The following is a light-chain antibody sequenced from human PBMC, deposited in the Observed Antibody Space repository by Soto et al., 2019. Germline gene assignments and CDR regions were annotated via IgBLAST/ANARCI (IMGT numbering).Light chain of an antibody. J-gene: IGKJ4*01. CDR3: QHYRTS. CDR1: QSVSSSY. V-gene: IGKV3-20*01. Sequence: EIVLTQSPGTLSLSPGERATLSCRASQSVSSSYLAWYQQKPGQAPRQLIYVASSRATGIPDRFSGSGSGTDFTLTITRLEPEDFVVYYCQHYRTSFGGGTRLEIK. CDR2: VAS.